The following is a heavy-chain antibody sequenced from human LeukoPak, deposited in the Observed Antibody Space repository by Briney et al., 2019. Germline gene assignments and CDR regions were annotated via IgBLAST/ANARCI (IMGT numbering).Heavy chain of an antibody. Sequence: SETLSLTCTVSGGSISSYYWSWIRQPPGKGLEWIGYIYYSGSTNYNPSLKSRVTISVDTSKNQFSLKLSSVTAADTAVYYCARVPDYGDQPTPDAFDIWGQGTLVTVSS. CDR2: IYYSGST. CDR3: ARVPDYGDQPTPDAFDI. CDR1: GGSISSYY. D-gene: IGHD4-17*01. J-gene: IGHJ3*02. V-gene: IGHV4-59*01.